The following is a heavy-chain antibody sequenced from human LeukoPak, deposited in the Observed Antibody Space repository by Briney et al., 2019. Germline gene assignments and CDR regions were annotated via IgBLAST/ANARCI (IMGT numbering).Heavy chain of an antibody. J-gene: IGHJ4*02. CDR2: IYPGDSDT. V-gene: IGHV5-51*01. CDR3: AVTFGDLVPSVYYFDY. D-gene: IGHD3-10*01. CDR1: GYSFTSYW. Sequence: GESLKISCKGSGYSFTSYWIGWVRQMPGKGLEWMGIIYPGDSDTRYSPSFQGQVTISADKSISTAYLQWSSLKASDTAMYYCAVTFGDLVPSVYYFDYWGQGTLVTVSS.